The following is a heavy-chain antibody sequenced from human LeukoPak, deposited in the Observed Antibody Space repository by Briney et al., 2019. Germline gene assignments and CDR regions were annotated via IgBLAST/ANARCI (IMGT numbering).Heavy chain of an antibody. Sequence: PSETLSLTCTVSGGSISSFYWSWIRQPPGKGLEWIGYIYHSGSTNYNPSLKRRVTISVDTTKNQFSLNLNSVTAADTAVYYCARASSYYDILTGYYPPSYTDYWGQGTLVTVSS. CDR3: ARASSYYDILTGYYPPSYTDY. CDR1: GGSISSFY. V-gene: IGHV4-59*01. J-gene: IGHJ4*02. CDR2: IYHSGST. D-gene: IGHD3-9*01.